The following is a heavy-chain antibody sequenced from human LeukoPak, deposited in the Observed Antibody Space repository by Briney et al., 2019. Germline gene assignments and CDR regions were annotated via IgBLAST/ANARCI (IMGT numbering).Heavy chain of an antibody. CDR2: IYTSGST. V-gene: IGHV4-31*03. D-gene: IGHD3-22*01. CDR1: GGSISSGGYY. Sequence: SQTLSLTCTVSGGSISSGGYYWSWIRQHPGKGLEWIGYIYTSGSTNYNPSLKSRVTISVDTSKNQFSLKLSSVTAADTAVYYCATTLYYDSSFDYWGQGTLVTVSS. CDR3: ATTLYYDSSFDY. J-gene: IGHJ4*02.